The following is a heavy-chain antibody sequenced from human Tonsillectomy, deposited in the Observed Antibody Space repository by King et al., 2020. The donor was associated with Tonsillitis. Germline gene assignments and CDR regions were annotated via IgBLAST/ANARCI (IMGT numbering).Heavy chain of an antibody. J-gene: IGHJ6*02. Sequence: VQLQQWGAGLLKPSETLSLTCAVYGGSFSGYYWSWIRQPPGKGPEWIGEINHSGSTNYNPSLKSRVTISVDTSKNQFSLKLSSVTAADTAVYYCARGRHDYGDYEAVYYYYGMDVWGQGTTVTVSS. CDR3: ARGRHDYGDYEAVYYYYGMDV. V-gene: IGHV4-34*01. CDR1: GGSFSGYY. D-gene: IGHD4-17*01. CDR2: INHSGST.